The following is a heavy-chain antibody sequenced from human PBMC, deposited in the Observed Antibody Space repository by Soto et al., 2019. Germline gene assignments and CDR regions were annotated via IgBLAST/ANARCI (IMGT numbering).Heavy chain of an antibody. CDR1: GYSFTNYW. Sequence: GESLKISCKGSGYSFTNYWIGWVRQMPGKGLEWMGIIYPDDSDTRYSPYFQGQVTISADKSISTAYLQWSSLKASDTAMYYCARPTETDYSGMDVWGQGTTVTVSS. CDR3: ARPTETDYSGMDV. CDR2: IYPDDSDT. J-gene: IGHJ6*02. V-gene: IGHV5-51*01. D-gene: IGHD4-17*01.